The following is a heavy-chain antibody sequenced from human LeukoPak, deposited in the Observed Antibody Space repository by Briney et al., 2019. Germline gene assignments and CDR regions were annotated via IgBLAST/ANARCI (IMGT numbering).Heavy chain of an antibody. V-gene: IGHV1-2*02. J-gene: IGHJ4*02. Sequence: GAPVKVSCKASGYTFTGYYMHWVRQAPGQGLEWMGWINPNSGGTNYAQKFQSRVTMTRDTSISTAYMELSRLRSDDTAVYYCARDIDSSSSGFDYWGQGTLVTVSS. CDR2: INPNSGGT. CDR1: GYTFTGYY. D-gene: IGHD6-6*01. CDR3: ARDIDSSSSGFDY.